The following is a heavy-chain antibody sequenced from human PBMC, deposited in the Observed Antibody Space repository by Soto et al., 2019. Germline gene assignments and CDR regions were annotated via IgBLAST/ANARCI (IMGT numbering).Heavy chain of an antibody. CDR3: ARDPPYYYDSSGSN. D-gene: IGHD3-22*01. J-gene: IGHJ4*02. V-gene: IGHV1-69*13. CDR1: GGTFGSYA. CDR2: IIPIFGTA. Sequence: ASVKVSCKASGGTFGSYAISWLRQAPGQGLEWMGGIIPIFGTANYAQKFQGRVTITADESTSTAYMGLSSLRSEDTAVYYCARDPPYYYDSSGSNWGQGTLVTVSS.